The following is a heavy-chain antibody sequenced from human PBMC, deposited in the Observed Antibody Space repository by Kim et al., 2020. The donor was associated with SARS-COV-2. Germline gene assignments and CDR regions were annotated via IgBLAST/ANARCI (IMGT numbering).Heavy chain of an antibody. J-gene: IGHJ5*02. CDR1: GFTFSSYW. CDR2: ISTDGSST. Sequence: GGSLRLSCAASGFTFSSYWMHWVRQAPGNPGKGLVWVSRISTDGSSTTYADSVKGRFTISRDNAKNTLHLQMNSLRAEDTAVYYCARQRVDSSMDINWFDPWGQGTLVTVSS. D-gene: IGHD5-12*01. V-gene: IGHV3-74*01. CDR3: ARQRVDSSMDINWFDP.